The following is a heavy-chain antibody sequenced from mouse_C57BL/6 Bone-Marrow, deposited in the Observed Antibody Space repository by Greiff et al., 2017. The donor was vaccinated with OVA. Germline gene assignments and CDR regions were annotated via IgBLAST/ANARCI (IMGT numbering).Heavy chain of an antibody. J-gene: IGHJ1*03. CDR2: ISNLAYSI. CDR1: GFTFSDYG. Sequence: DVQLVESGGGLVQPGGSLKLSCAASGFTFSDYGMAWVRQAPRKGPEWVAFISNLAYSIYYADTVTGRFTISRENAKNTLYLEMSSLRSEDTAMYYCARQYYGSSYNWYFDVWGTGTTVTVSS. D-gene: IGHD1-1*01. CDR3: ARQYYGSSYNWYFDV. V-gene: IGHV5-15*01.